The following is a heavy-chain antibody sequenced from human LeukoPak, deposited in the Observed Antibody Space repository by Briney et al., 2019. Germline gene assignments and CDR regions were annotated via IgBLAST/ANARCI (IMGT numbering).Heavy chain of an antibody. V-gene: IGHV4-38-2*02. D-gene: IGHD3-22*01. CDR1: GYSISSGYY. CDR3: ARTITYYDSLYFDI. J-gene: IGHJ3*02. CDR2: IYHSGST. Sequence: SETLSLTCTVSGYSISSGYYWGWIRQPPGKGLEWIGSIYHSGSTYYNPSLKSRVTISVDTSKNQFSLKLSSVTAADTAVYYCARTITYYDSLYFDIWGQGTMVTVSS.